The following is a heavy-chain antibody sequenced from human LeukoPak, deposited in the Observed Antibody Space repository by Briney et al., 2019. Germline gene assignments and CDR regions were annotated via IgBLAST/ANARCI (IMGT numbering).Heavy chain of an antibody. CDR1: GFTFSSYG. J-gene: IGHJ4*02. CDR3: AGEYGMPL. Sequence: QPGGSLRLSCAASGFTFSSYGMHWVRQAPGKGLEWVAFIRYDGSNKYYADSAKGRFTLSRDNSKNTLYLQMNSLRAEDTAVYYCAGEYGMPLGGQGTLVTVSS. V-gene: IGHV3-30*02. CDR2: IRYDGSNK. D-gene: IGHD2-2*01.